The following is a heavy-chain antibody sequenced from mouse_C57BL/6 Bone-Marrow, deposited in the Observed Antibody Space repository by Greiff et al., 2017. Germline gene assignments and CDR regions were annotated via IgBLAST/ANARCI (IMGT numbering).Heavy chain of an antibody. CDR3: ARRYYGSSYKDY. V-gene: IGHV1-64*01. J-gene: IGHJ2*01. Sequence: QVQLQQPGAELVKPGASVKLSCKASGYTFTSYWMHWVKQRPGQGLEWIGMIHPNSGSTNYNEKFKSKTTLTVDKSSSTAYMQLSSLTSAYSAVYYCARRYYGSSYKDYWGKGTTLTVSS. CDR2: IHPNSGST. CDR1: GYTFTSYW. D-gene: IGHD1-1*01.